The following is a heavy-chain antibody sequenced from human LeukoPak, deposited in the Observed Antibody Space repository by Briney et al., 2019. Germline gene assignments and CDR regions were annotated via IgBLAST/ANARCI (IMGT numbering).Heavy chain of an antibody. CDR1: GFNFDDHA. D-gene: IGHD2-15*01. Sequence: GGSLRLSCAASGFNFDDHAMHWVRQVPGKGLEWVSGTSGNSGSRGYADSVKGRFTISRDNAKNSLHLQMNSLRAEDTALYYCTKGSGSWVDYWGQGTLVTVSS. CDR2: TSGNSGSR. J-gene: IGHJ4*02. CDR3: TKGSGSWVDY. V-gene: IGHV3-9*01.